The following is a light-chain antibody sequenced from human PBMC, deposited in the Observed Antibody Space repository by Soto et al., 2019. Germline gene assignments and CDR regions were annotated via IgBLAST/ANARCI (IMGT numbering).Light chain of an antibody. V-gene: IGLV2-11*01. Sequence: ALAQPRSVSGSPGQSVTISCTGTSSDVGGYNYVSWYQQHPGKAPKLMIYEVNNRPSGVSNRFSGSKSGNTASLTVSGLQADDEANYYCSSFKGTNSFVFGTGTKVTV. CDR1: SSDVGGYNY. J-gene: IGLJ1*01. CDR3: SSFKGTNSFV. CDR2: EVN.